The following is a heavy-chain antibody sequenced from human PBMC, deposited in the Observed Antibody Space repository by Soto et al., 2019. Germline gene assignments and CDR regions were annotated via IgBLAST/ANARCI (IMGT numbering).Heavy chain of an antibody. Sequence: ASVKVSCKASGYTFANYALHWVRQAPGQRLEWMGWVNACNGNKKYSQKFQGRVTMTTDTSTTTAYMELRSLRSDDTAVFYCVRFASSGWYTGGYWGQGTLVTVSS. D-gene: IGHD6-19*01. CDR1: GYTFANYA. CDR3: VRFASSGWYTGGY. CDR2: VNACNGNK. V-gene: IGHV1-3*01. J-gene: IGHJ4*02.